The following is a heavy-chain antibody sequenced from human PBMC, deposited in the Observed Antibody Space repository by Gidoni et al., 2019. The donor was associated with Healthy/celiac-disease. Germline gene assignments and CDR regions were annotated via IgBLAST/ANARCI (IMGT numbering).Heavy chain of an antibody. J-gene: IGHJ6*02. CDR3: ARVDQTMVARLASYGMDV. CDR1: GFTFSTYG. V-gene: IGHV3-33*01. Sequence: QLQLVESGGGVVQPGRSLRLSCVASGFTFSTYGRDWVRQAPGKGLEWVALIWYDGSNRYYADSVKGRFTISRDDSKNTLYLQRYSLRDEDTAVYYCARVDQTMVARLASYGMDVWGQGTTVTVSS. D-gene: IGHD3-10*01. CDR2: IWYDGSNR.